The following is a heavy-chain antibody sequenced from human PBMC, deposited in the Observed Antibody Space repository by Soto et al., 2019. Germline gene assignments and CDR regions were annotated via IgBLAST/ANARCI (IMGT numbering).Heavy chain of an antibody. J-gene: IGHJ3*02. D-gene: IGHD3-10*01. CDR3: ARGVFGSGNYYTGPSAFDI. CDR2: TIPVFNTA. Sequence: QVQLEQSGAEVKKPGSSVKISCKASGGTLSDHGVSWLLQAPGQGLEWVGGTIPVFNTAKYATKFQGRVTIAADKSTNIAYMELGCLRSDDTALYYCARGVFGSGNYYTGPSAFDILGQGTLVIVSS. CDR1: GGTLSDHG. V-gene: IGHV1-69*06.